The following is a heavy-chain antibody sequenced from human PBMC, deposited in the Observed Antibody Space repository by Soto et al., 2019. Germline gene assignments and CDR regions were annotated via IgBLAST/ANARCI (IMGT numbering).Heavy chain of an antibody. CDR1: GFTFSSYA. Sequence: EVQLLESGGGLVQPGGSLRLSCAASGFTFSSYAMSWVRQAPGKGLEWVSAISGSGGSTYYADSVKGRFTISRDNSKNTLYLQMNSLRAEDTAVYYCAKDDDRITMIVVGKAAFDIWGQGTMVTVSS. V-gene: IGHV3-23*01. J-gene: IGHJ3*02. D-gene: IGHD3-22*01. CDR3: AKDDDRITMIVVGKAAFDI. CDR2: ISGSGGST.